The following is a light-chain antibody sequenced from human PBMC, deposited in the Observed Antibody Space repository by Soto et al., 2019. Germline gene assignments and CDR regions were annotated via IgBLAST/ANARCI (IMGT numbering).Light chain of an antibody. CDR3: TSYTTSNVV. Sequence: QSVLTQPASVSGSPGQSITISCTGTSSDVGGYNYVSWYQQHPGKAPKLMIYDVSNRPSGISNRFSGFKSGNTASLTISGLQAEDEADYYCTSYTTSNVVFGGGTKLTVL. J-gene: IGLJ2*01. CDR1: SSDVGGYNY. CDR2: DVS. V-gene: IGLV2-14*03.